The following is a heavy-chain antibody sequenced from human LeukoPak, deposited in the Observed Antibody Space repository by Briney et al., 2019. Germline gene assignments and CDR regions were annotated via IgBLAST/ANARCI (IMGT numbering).Heavy chain of an antibody. CDR2: IYYSGST. Sequence: PSETLSLTCTVAGGSISSYYWSWIRQPPGKGLEWIGYIYYSGSTNYNPSLKSRVTISVDTSKNQFSLKLSSVTAADTAVYYCARDTSGDGFDYWGQGTLVTVSS. CDR1: GGSISSYY. CDR3: ARDTSGDGFDY. D-gene: IGHD4-17*01. J-gene: IGHJ4*02. V-gene: IGHV4-59*12.